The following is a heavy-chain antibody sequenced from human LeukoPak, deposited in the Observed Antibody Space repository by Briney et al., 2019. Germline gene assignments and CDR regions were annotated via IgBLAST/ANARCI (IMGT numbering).Heavy chain of an antibody. CDR2: ISSSSYI. J-gene: IGHJ4*02. V-gene: IGHV3-21*01. CDR3: ARDRRSGSYRAGADY. D-gene: IGHD3-10*01. Sequence: PGGSLRLPCAASGFTFSSYSMNWVRQAPGKGLEWVSSISSSSYIYYADSVKGRFTISRDNAKNSLYLQMNSLRAEDTAVYYCARDRRSGSYRAGADYWGQGTLVTVSS. CDR1: GFTFSSYS.